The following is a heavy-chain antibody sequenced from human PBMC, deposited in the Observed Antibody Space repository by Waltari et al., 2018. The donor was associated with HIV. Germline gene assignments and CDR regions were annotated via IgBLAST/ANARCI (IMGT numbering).Heavy chain of an antibody. D-gene: IGHD1-1*01. J-gene: IGHJ6*02. CDR3: ARGRWKNRGPLPMDV. CDR1: GSSFRDYF. CDR2: VTDIGGV. V-gene: IGHV4-34*01. Sequence: QVRLEQWGTGLLKPSETLSRTCAVYGSSFRDYFWNWIRQSPGQGLEWIGEVTDIGGVRYSPSFRSRVSMSIDAAKNQFSMNLTSATAADTAVYYCARGRWKNRGPLPMDVWDQGTMVIVSS.